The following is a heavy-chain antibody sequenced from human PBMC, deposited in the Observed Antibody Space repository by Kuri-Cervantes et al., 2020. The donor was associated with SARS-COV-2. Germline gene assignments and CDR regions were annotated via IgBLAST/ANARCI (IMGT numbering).Heavy chain of an antibody. V-gene: IGHV1-69*13. Sequence: SVKVSCKASGGTFSSYAMSWVRQAPGQGLEWMGGIIPIFGTANYAQKFQGRVTITADESTSTAYMELSSLRSEDTAVYYCARVVSALNAFDIWGQGTMVPSPQ. J-gene: IGHJ3*02. D-gene: IGHD2/OR15-2a*01. CDR3: ARVVSALNAFDI. CDR2: IIPIFGTA. CDR1: GGTFSSYA.